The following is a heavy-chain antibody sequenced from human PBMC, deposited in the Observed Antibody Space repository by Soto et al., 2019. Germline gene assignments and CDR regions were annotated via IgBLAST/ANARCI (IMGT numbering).Heavy chain of an antibody. V-gene: IGHV3-23*01. CDR1: GFTFSDYA. J-gene: IGHJ4*02. Sequence: GGSLRLSCVVSGFTFSDYAMGWVRQAPGKGLECVSIVSASGGNTYYADSVEGRFTMSRDNSKNTLWLQMNSLRAEDTAVYYCAKNYFFDFWGQGSLVTVSS. CDR2: VSASGGNT. CDR3: AKNYFFDF.